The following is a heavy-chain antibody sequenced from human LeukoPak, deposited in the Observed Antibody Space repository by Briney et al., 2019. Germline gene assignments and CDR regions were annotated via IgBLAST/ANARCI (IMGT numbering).Heavy chain of an antibody. D-gene: IGHD3-16*02. J-gene: IGHJ4*02. CDR2: INHSGST. V-gene: IGHV4-34*01. Sequence: SETLSLTCAVYGGSFSGYYWSWIRQPPGKGLEWIGEINHSGSTNYNPSLKSRVTISVGTSKNQFSLKLSSVTAADTAVYYCARRKGYVWGSYRHDYWGQGTLVTVSS. CDR1: GGSFSGYY. CDR3: ARRKGYVWGSYRHDY.